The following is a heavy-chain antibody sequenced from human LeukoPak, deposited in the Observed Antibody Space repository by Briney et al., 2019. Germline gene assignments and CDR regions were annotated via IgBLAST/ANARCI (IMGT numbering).Heavy chain of an antibody. D-gene: IGHD3-3*01. CDR1: GDSISSSSYY. J-gene: IGHJ3*02. Sequence: SETLSLTCSVSGDSISSSSYYWGWIRQPPGKGLEWIGSVYYSGSTYYNPSLKSRVTISVDTSKNQFSLKLSSVTAADTAVYYCARFAIFGVVTPRAFDIWGQGTMVTVSS. V-gene: IGHV4-39*07. CDR3: ARFAIFGVVTPRAFDI. CDR2: VYYSGST.